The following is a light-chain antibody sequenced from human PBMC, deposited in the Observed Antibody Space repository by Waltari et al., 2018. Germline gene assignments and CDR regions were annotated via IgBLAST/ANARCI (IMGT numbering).Light chain of an antibody. CDR2: WAS. J-gene: IGKJ1*01. CDR3: QQYYGTPPT. Sequence: DIVMTQSPDFLTVSLGERATINCKSSQSLLYISNNKNYLAWYQQKLGQPPNLLIYWASTRKSGVPDRFSGSGSGTDFTLTISSLQAEDVAVYYCQQYYGTPPTFGQGTKVDIK. V-gene: IGKV4-1*01. CDR1: QSLLYISNNKNY.